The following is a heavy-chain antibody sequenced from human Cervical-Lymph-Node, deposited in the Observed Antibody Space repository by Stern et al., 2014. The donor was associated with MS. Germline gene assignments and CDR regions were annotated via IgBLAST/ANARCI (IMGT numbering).Heavy chain of an antibody. CDR1: GYRFTSWW. V-gene: IGHV5-51*03. CDR2: IFPGDSDA. Sequence: EVHLVESGEEVKKPGESLKISCKGSGYRFTSWWIGWVRQMPGKGLEWMGNIFPGDSDARYNPSFQGQVTISADKSISTTYLQWSSLKASDTAIYYCATSWGGFGPMTYFEYWGRGTRVTVSS. J-gene: IGHJ4*02. D-gene: IGHD3-16*01. CDR3: ATSWGGFGPMTYFEY.